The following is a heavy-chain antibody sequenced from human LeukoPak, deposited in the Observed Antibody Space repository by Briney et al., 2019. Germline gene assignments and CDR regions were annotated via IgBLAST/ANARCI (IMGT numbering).Heavy chain of an antibody. CDR1: GYTFTGYY. V-gene: IGHV1-2*02. D-gene: IGHD3-22*01. CDR2: INPNSGGT. J-gene: IGHJ4*02. CDR3: ARVQSRRYYDSSGYHFAY. Sequence: ASVKVSCKASGYTFTGYYMHWVRQAPGQGLEWMGWINPNSGGTNYAQKFQGRVTMTRDTSISTAYMELSRLRSDDTAVYYCARVQSRRYYDSSGYHFAYWGQGTLVTVSS.